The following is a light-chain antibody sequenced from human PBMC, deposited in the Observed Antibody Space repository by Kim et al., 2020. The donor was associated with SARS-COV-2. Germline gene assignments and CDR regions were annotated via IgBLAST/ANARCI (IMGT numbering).Light chain of an antibody. Sequence: DIVMIQSPDSLAVSLGERATINCKSSQSLLYSSNNKNYLACYQQKPGQPPKLLIYWASTRESGVPDRFSGSGSGTDFTLTISRLQAEDVAVYHCQQYYSSPPTFGQGTKVDIK. V-gene: IGKV4-1*01. CDR2: WAS. CDR3: QQYYSSPPT. CDR1: QSLLYSSNNKNY. J-gene: IGKJ1*01.